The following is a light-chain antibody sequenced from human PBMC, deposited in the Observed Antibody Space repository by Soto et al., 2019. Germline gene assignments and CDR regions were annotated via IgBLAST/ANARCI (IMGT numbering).Light chain of an antibody. CDR2: AAS. V-gene: IGKV1-6*01. CDR1: QGIIND. CDR3: LQDYNYPRT. Sequence: AIQMTQSPSSLSASVGDRVTITCRASQGIINDLGWYQQKPGKAPKLLLYAASSLPSGVASRFIGSGSGTDFTLTISSLKPEDFATYYCLQDYNYPRTFGQGTKVEIK. J-gene: IGKJ1*01.